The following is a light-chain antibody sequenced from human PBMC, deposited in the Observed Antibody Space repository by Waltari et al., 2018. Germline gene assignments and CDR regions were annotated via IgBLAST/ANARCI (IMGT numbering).Light chain of an antibody. V-gene: IGLV1-40*01. CDR1: SSNIGAGYD. CDR3: QSYDSSLSGRPWV. CDR2: ANR. J-gene: IGLJ3*02. Sequence: QSVLTQPPSVSGAPGQRVTIFCTGSSSNIGAGYDVHWYLQLPGTAPKLLIYANRNRPSGVPDRFSGSKSGTSASLAITGLQPEDEADYYCQSYDSSLSGRPWVFGGVTKLTVL.